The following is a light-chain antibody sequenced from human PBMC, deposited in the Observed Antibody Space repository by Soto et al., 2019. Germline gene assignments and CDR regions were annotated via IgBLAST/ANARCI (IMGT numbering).Light chain of an antibody. CDR3: QQYNNWPPVT. Sequence: EIVMMQSPATLSVSPGERVTLSCRASQSVSSNLAWYQQKSGQAPRLLIYDASTRATGIPARFSGSGSGTEFTLTISSLQSEDFAIYYCQQYNNWPPVTFGQGTRLEIK. J-gene: IGKJ5*01. V-gene: IGKV3-15*01. CDR1: QSVSSN. CDR2: DAS.